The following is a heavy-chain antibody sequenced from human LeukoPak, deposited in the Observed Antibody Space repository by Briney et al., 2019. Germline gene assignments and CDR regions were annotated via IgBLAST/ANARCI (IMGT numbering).Heavy chain of an antibody. CDR3: GDIAARTNFDY. Sequence: PGGSLRLSCAASGFTFSSYEMNWVRQAPGKGLEWVSYISSSGSTIYYADSVKGRFTISRDNAKNTLYLQMNSLRAEDTAVYYCGDIAARTNFDYWGQGTLVTVSS. D-gene: IGHD6-6*01. CDR2: ISSSGSTI. CDR1: GFTFSSYE. J-gene: IGHJ4*02. V-gene: IGHV3-48*03.